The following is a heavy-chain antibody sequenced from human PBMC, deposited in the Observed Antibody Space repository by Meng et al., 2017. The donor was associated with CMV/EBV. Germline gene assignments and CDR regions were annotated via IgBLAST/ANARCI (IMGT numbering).Heavy chain of an antibody. Sequence: ASVKVSCKASGYTFTGYYMHWVRQAPGQGLEWMGWINPNSGVTNYAQKFQGRVTMTRDTSISTAYMELSRLRSDDTAVYYCARDLRAVGAFDIWGQGTMVTVSS. V-gene: IGHV1-2*02. CDR1: GYTFTGYY. J-gene: IGHJ3*02. CDR2: INPNSGVT. CDR3: ARDLRAVGAFDI. D-gene: IGHD6-19*01.